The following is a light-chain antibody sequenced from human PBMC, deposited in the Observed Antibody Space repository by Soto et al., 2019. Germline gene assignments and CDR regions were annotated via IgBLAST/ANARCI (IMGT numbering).Light chain of an antibody. CDR1: QGIRND. V-gene: IGKV1-39*01. CDR3: QQCYSTRV. J-gene: IGKJ4*01. CDR2: AAS. Sequence: TQSPGTLSSSVGDRVTISCRASQGIRNDLGWYQQKPGKAPKLLIYAASSLQSGVPSRLSGSGSGTDFALNMCRLQSEEFALYFGQQCYSTRVVGAGTKVDIK.